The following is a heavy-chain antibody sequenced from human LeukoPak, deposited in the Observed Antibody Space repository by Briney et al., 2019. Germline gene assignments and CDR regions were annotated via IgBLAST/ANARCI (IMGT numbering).Heavy chain of an antibody. CDR1: GHTFTSYY. CDR2: INPSGGST. V-gene: IGHV1-46*01. CDR3: ARDGGSYGGYLYRDY. J-gene: IGHJ4*02. Sequence: ASVKVSCKASGHTFTSYYMHWVRQAPGQGLEWMGIINPSGGSTSYAQKFQGRVTMTRDTSTSTVYMELSSLRSEDTAVYYCARDGGSYGGYLYRDYWGQGTLVTVSS. D-gene: IGHD5-12*01.